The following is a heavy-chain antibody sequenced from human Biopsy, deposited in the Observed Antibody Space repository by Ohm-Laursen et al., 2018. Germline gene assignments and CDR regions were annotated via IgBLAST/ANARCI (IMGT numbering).Heavy chain of an antibody. D-gene: IGHD3-22*01. CDR2: VYYTGST. CDR1: GDSISSYY. CDR3: ARDRGYYSDRTVPGYFDL. Sequence: TLSLTCTASGDSISSYYWSWIRQPPGKGLQWIGYVYYTGSTDYNPSLQSRVTISVDTSKNHFSLRLRSVTPADAAIYYCARDRGYYSDRTVPGYFDLWGRGTLVTVSS. V-gene: IGHV4-59*01. J-gene: IGHJ2*01.